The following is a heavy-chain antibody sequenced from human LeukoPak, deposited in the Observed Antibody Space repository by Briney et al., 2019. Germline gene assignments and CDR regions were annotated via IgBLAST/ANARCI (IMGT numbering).Heavy chain of an antibody. CDR2: ISAYNGNT. CDR3: ARANYGGNGEIYYFDY. J-gene: IGHJ4*02. CDR1: GYTFTSYG. Sequence: GASVKVSCKASGYTFTSYGISWVRQAPGQGLEWMGWISAYNGNTNYAQKLQGRVTMTTDTSTSTAYMELRSLRSDDTAVYYCARANYGGNGEIYYFDYWGQGTLVTVSS. D-gene: IGHD4-23*01. V-gene: IGHV1-18*01.